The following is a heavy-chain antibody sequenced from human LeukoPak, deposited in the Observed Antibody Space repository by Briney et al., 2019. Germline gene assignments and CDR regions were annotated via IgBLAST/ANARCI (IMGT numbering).Heavy chain of an antibody. V-gene: IGHV4-4*07. CDR2: IYTSGST. D-gene: IGHD6-13*01. CDR1: GGSISSYY. Sequence: SETLSLTCTVSGGSISSYYWSWIRQPAGKGLEWIGRIYTSGSTNYNPSLKSRVTMSVDTSKNQFSLKLSSVTAADTAAYSCARDSRYSSSWYRRYYYYMDVWGKGPRSPSP. J-gene: IGHJ6*03. CDR3: ARDSRYSSSWYRRYYYYMDV.